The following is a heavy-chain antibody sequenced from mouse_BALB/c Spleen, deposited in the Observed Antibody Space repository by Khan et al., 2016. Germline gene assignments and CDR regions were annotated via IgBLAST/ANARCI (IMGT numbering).Heavy chain of an antibody. Sequence: EVQLQESGPGLVKPSQSLSLTCTVTGYSITSDYAWNWIRQFPGNKLEWMGYISYSGRTSYNPSLKSRISITRDTSKNQFFLQLNSVTTEDTATYYCARGYYYGKGYFDYWGQGSTLTVSS. CDR2: ISYSGRT. CDR3: ARGYYYGKGYFDY. CDR1: GYSITSDYA. V-gene: IGHV3-2*02. D-gene: IGHD1-1*01. J-gene: IGHJ2*01.